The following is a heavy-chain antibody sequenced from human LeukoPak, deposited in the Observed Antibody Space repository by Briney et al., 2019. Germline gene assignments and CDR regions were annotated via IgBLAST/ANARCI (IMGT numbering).Heavy chain of an antibody. V-gene: IGHV3-21*01. CDR2: ISSSSYI. Sequence: GGSLRLSCAASGFTFSSYSMNWVRQAPGKGLEWVSSISSSSYIYYADSVKGRFTISRDNAKNSLYLQMNSLRAEDTAVYYCARAEGYCSSTSCPGGYYFDYWGRGTLVTVSS. D-gene: IGHD2-2*01. CDR1: GFTFSSYS. CDR3: ARAEGYCSSTSCPGGYYFDY. J-gene: IGHJ4*02.